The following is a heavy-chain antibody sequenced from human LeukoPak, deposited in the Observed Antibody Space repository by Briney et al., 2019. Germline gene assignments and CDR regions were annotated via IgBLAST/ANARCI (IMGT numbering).Heavy chain of an antibody. Sequence: GGSLRLSCAASGFTFSSYSMTWVRQAPGKGLEWVSSISSSSSYIYYADSVKGRFTISRDNAKNSLYLQMNSLRAEDTAVYYCARDESSAFDYWGQGTLVTVSS. CDR3: ARDESSAFDY. D-gene: IGHD3-10*01. J-gene: IGHJ4*02. CDR1: GFTFSSYS. V-gene: IGHV3-21*01. CDR2: ISSSSSYI.